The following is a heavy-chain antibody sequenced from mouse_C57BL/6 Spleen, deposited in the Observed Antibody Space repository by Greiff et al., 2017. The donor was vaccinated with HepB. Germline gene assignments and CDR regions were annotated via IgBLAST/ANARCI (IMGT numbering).Heavy chain of an antibody. CDR3: ARCGVYDGSLYYFDG. V-gene: IGHV1-80*01. CDR2: IYPGDGDT. Sequence: QVQLQQSGAELVKPGASVKISCKASGYAFSSYWMNWVKQRPGKGLEWIGQIYPGDGDTNYNGKFKGKATLTADKSSSTAYMQLSSLTSEDSAVSFCARCGVYDGSLYYFDGRGQGPTLTVAS. CDR1: GYAFSSYW. J-gene: IGHJ2*01. D-gene: IGHD2-3*01.